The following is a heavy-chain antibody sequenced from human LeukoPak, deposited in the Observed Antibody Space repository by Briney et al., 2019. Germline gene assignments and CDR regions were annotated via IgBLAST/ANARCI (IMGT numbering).Heavy chain of an antibody. CDR2: ISYDGSNK. V-gene: IGHV3-30*04. CDR1: GFTFSSYA. D-gene: IGHD3-9*01. J-gene: IGHJ4*02. Sequence: PGGSLRLSCAASGFTFSSYAMHWVRQAPGKGLEWVAVISYDGSNKYYADSVKGRFTISGDNSKNTLYLQMNSLRAEDTAVYYCARDWYYDILDEVDYWGQGTLVTVSS. CDR3: ARDWYYDILDEVDY.